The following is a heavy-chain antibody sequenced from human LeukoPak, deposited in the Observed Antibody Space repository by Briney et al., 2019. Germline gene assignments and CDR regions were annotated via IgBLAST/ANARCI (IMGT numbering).Heavy chain of an antibody. CDR2: IKQDGSGR. J-gene: IGHJ1*01. D-gene: IGHD3-22*01. Sequence: PGGSLRLSCAASGFTFSSHWMTWVRQAPGKGLEWVANIKQDGSGRYYVDSLKGRFTISRDNAKNSLYLEINSLRVEDTAVYYCARRGDSRGYYFDWGQGTLVTVSS. CDR1: GFTFSSHW. V-gene: IGHV3-7*03. CDR3: ARRGDSRGYYFD.